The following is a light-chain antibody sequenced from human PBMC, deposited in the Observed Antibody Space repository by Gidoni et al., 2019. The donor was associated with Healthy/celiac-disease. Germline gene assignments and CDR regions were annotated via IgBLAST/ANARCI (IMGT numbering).Light chain of an antibody. CDR3: QQLNSYLT. CDR1: QGISSY. V-gene: IGKV1-9*01. J-gene: IGKJ4*01. CDR2: AAS. Sequence: DIQLTQSPSFLSASVGDRVTINCWASQGISSYLAWYQQKPGKAPKRLIYAASTLQSGVPSRFSGSGSGTEFTLTISSLQPEDFATYYCQQLNSYLTFGGGTKVEIK.